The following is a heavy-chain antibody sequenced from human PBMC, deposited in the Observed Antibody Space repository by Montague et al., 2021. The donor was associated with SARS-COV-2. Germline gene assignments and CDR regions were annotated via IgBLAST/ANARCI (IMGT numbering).Heavy chain of an antibody. CDR1: GGSISSSY. J-gene: IGHJ5*02. D-gene: IGHD5-18*01. V-gene: IGHV4-59*12. Sequence: SETLSLTCSVSGGSISSSYWSWIRQPPGKGLEWIGYIYHYGSAKYNPSLKSRVTISVDTSKNQFSLKLSSVTAVGTAVYYCARDLGHRYVAGWSDPWGQGTLVTVSS. CDR2: IYHYGSA. CDR3: ARDLGHRYVAGWSDP.